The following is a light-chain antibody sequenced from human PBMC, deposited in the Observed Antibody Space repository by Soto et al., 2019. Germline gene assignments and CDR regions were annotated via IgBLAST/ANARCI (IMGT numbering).Light chain of an antibody. CDR2: EAS. CDR3: QQRNNWPPMYT. Sequence: EIVLTQSPATLSLSPGERATLYCRASQIVRGILAWYQQKPGQAPRLLIYEASNRATGIPARFSGSGSGTDFTLTISSLEPEDFAVYYCQQRNNWPPMYTFGQGTKLEIK. J-gene: IGKJ2*01. CDR1: QIVRGI. V-gene: IGKV3-11*01.